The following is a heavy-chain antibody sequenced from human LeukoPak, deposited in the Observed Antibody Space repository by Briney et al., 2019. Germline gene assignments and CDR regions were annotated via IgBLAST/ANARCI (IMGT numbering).Heavy chain of an antibody. Sequence: SETLSLTCTVSGGSISSSSYYWGWIRQPPGKGLEWIGSIYYSGSTYYNPSLKSRVTISVDTSKNQFSLKLSSVTAADTAVYYCARGEASTVPSDYWGQGTLVTVSS. D-gene: IGHD4-17*01. CDR3: ARGEASTVPSDY. J-gene: IGHJ4*02. V-gene: IGHV4-39*07. CDR1: GGSISSSSYY. CDR2: IYYSGST.